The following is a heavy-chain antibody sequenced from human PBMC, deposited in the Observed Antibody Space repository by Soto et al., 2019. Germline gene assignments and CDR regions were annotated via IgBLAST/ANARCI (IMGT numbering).Heavy chain of an antibody. D-gene: IGHD6-19*01. V-gene: IGHV3-66*01. J-gene: IGHJ4*02. CDR1: GFTVSSNY. CDR3: ARGLGSGWYNFDY. CDR2: IYSGGST. Sequence: PGGSLRLSCAASGFTVSSNYMSWVRQAPGKGLEWVLVIYSGGSTYYADSVKGRFTISRDNSKNTLYLQMNSLRAEDTAVYYCARGLGSGWYNFDYWGQGTLVTVSS.